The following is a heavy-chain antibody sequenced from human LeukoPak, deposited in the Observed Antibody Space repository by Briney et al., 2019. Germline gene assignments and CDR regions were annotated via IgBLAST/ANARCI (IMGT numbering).Heavy chain of an antibody. D-gene: IGHD2-2*01. CDR1: GGSISSYY. CDR3: ARCFGYDDVIDY. CDR2: IYYSGST. Sequence: SETLSLTCTVSGGSISSYYWSWIRQPPGKGLEWIGYIYYSGSTNYNPSLKSRVTISVDTSKNQFSLKLSSVTAADTAVYYCARCFGYDDVIDYWGPGTLVTASS. V-gene: IGHV4-59*01. J-gene: IGHJ4*02.